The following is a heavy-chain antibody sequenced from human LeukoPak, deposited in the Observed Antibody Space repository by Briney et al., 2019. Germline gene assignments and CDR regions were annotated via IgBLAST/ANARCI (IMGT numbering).Heavy chain of an antibody. CDR2: INPNSGGT. J-gene: IGHJ4*02. CDR1: GYTFTGYY. D-gene: IGHD3-3*01. Sequence: GASVKVSCKASGYTFTGYYMHWVRQAPGQGLEWMGWINPNSGGTNYAQKFQGRVTMTRDTSISTAYMELSRLRSDDTAVYYCARGTNYDFWSGYFSPRGVPTDYWGQGTLVTVSS. V-gene: IGHV1-2*02. CDR3: ARGTNYDFWSGYFSPRGVPTDY.